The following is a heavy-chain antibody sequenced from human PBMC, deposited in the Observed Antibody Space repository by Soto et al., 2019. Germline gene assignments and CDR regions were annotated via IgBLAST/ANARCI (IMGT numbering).Heavy chain of an antibody. D-gene: IGHD6-19*01. CDR1: GGSFSGYY. CDR2: INHSGST. CDR3: ARGRYTSGSTDY. Sequence: PSETLSLTCAVYGGSFSGYYWSWIRQPPGKGLEWIGEINHSGSTNYNPSLKSRVTISVDTSKNQFSLKLSSVTAADTAVYYCARGRYTSGSTDYWGQGPLVTVSS. J-gene: IGHJ4*02. V-gene: IGHV4-34*01.